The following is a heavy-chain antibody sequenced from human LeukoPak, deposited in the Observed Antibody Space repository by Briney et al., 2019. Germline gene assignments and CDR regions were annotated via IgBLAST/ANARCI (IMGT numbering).Heavy chain of an antibody. Sequence: ASVKVSCKASGYTFTSYAMNWVRQAPGQGLEWMGWNNTNTGNPTYAQGFTGRFVFSLDTSVSTAYLQISSLKAEDTAVYYCAREVAAAGLPSGDYWGQGTLVTVSS. CDR3: AREVAAAGLPSGDY. CDR2: NNTNTGNP. D-gene: IGHD6-13*01. CDR1: GYTFTSYA. V-gene: IGHV7-4-1*02. J-gene: IGHJ4*02.